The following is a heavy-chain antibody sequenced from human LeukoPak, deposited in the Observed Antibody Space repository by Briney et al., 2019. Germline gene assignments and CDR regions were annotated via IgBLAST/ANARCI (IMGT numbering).Heavy chain of an antibody. J-gene: IGHJ4*02. CDR1: GYSFTSYW. CDR2: IDPSDSET. D-gene: IGHD5-18*01. Sequence: GDSLKISCKASGYSFTSYWIGWVRQMPGKGLEWMGIIDPSDSETRYTPSFQGQVTISVDKSLTTAYLQWNSLKASDTAMYYCARQTAMGRSGDYWGQGTLVTVSS. V-gene: IGHV5-51*01. CDR3: ARQTAMGRSGDY.